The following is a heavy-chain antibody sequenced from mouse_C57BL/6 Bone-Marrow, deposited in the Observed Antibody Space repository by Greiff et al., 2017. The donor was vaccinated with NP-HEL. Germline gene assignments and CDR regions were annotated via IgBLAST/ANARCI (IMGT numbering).Heavy chain of an antibody. CDR2: INPNNGGT. V-gene: IGHV1-26*01. J-gene: IGHJ3*01. Sequence: EVQLQQSGPELVKPGASVKISCKASGYTFTDYYMNWVKQSHGKSLEWIGDINPNNGGTSYNQKFKGKATLTVDKSSSTAYMELRSLTSEDSAVYYCALYYGSSYGFAYWGQGTLVTVSA. D-gene: IGHD1-1*01. CDR3: ALYYGSSYGFAY. CDR1: GYTFTDYY.